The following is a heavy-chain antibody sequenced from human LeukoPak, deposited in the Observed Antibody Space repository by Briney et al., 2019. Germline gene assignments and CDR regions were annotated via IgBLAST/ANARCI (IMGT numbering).Heavy chain of an antibody. CDR1: GFTFSSYA. CDR2: LSGSGGST. D-gene: IGHD1-1*01. V-gene: IGHV3-23*01. J-gene: IGHJ4*02. Sequence: GGSLRLSCAASGFTFSSYAMSWVRQAPGKGLEWVSALSGSGGSTHYADSVKGRFTISRDNSKNTLYLQMNSLRAEDTAVYYCAKATGTFYYFDYWGQGTLVTVSS. CDR3: AKATGTFYYFDY.